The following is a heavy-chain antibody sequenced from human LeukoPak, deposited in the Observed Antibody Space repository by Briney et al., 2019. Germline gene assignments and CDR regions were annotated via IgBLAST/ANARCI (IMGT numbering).Heavy chain of an antibody. CDR3: AGDRRISDPLTGYPGY. D-gene: IGHD3-9*01. J-gene: IGHJ4*02. Sequence: GGSLGLSCAASGFTFSNYGMHWVRQAPGKGLEWVAVIWYDGSHKYYADSVKGRFTISRDNSKNTLYLQMHSLRAEDTALYYCAGDRRISDPLTGYPGYWGQGTLVTVSS. V-gene: IGHV3-33*01. CDR2: IWYDGSHK. CDR1: GFTFSNYG.